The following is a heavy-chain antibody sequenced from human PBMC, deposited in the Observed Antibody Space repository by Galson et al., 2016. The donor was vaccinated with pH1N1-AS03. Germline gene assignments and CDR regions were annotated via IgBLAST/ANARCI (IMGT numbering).Heavy chain of an antibody. CDR1: GYTFSRYY. CDR2: IDPSIGST. Sequence: SVKVSCKASGYTFSRYYMHWMRQAPGQGPEWMGVIDPSIGSTTYAQRFQGRVTMTRDTATTTAYMELSSLRSDDSAVYYCVAYGSGSRGGFDFWGQGALITVSS. D-gene: IGHD3-10*01. J-gene: IGHJ4*02. CDR3: VAYGSGSRGGFDF. V-gene: IGHV1-46*01.